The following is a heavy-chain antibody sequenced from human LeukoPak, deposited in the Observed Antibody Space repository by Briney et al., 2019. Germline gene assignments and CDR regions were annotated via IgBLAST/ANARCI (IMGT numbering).Heavy chain of an antibody. V-gene: IGHV4-31*03. CDR2: IYYSGST. Sequence: PSQTLSLTCTVSGGSISSGGYYWSWIRQHPGKGLEWIGYIYYSGSTYYNPSLKGRVTISVDTSKNQFSLKLSSVTAADTAVYYCARTTIFGVVPGGWFDPWGQGTLVTVSS. CDR1: GGSISSGGYY. J-gene: IGHJ5*02. CDR3: ARTTIFGVVPGGWFDP. D-gene: IGHD3-3*01.